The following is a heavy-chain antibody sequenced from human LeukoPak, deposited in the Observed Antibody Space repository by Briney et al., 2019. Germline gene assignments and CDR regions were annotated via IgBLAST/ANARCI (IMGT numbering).Heavy chain of an antibody. V-gene: IGHV3-7*01. CDR1: GFTFSDHW. CDR2: IKQDESKR. Sequence: PGGSLRLSYAASGFTFSDHWMSWVRQAPGKGLEWVANIKQDESKRYYVDSVKGRFTVSRDNAKNSLYLQINSLRAEDTAVYYCAREASLYCSGNDCYWAFDRWGQGTLSPSPQ. J-gene: IGHJ5*02. CDR3: AREASLYCSGNDCYWAFDR. D-gene: IGHD2-15*01.